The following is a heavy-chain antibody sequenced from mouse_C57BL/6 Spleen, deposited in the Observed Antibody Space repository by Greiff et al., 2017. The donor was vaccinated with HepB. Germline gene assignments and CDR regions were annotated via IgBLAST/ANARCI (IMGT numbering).Heavy chain of an antibody. CDR1: GYAFSSSW. CDR2: IYPGDGDT. J-gene: IGHJ2*01. Sequence: VQLQESGPELVKPGASVKISCKASGYAFSSSWMNWVKQRPGKGLEWIGRIYPGDGDTNYNGKFKGKATLTADKSSSTAYMQLSSLTSEDSAVYFCATLFDYWGQGTTLTVSS. CDR3: ATLFDY. V-gene: IGHV1-82*01.